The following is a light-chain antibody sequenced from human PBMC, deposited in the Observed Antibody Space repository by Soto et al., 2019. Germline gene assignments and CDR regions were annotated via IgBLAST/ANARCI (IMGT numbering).Light chain of an antibody. Sequence: QSVLTQPASVSGSPGQSITISCTGTSSDVGGYNYVSWYQQHPGKAPKLMIYDVSNRPSGVSNLFSGSKSGSTASLTISGLQSEDEADYYCSSYTSSSTYVFGTGTKVTVL. CDR1: SSDVGGYNY. J-gene: IGLJ1*01. V-gene: IGLV2-14*01. CDR2: DVS. CDR3: SSYTSSSTYV.